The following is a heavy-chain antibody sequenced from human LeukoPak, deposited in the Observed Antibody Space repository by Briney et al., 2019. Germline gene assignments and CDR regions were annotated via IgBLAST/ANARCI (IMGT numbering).Heavy chain of an antibody. CDR2: LIPLFGAT. J-gene: IGHJ6*03. CDR1: GGTFSNYA. D-gene: IGHD4-17*01. Sequence: SVTVSCKASGGTFSNYAISWVRQAPGQGLEWIGGLIPLFGATNYTQRFQGRITITTDKSTTTAYMELSSLRSEDTAVYFCAVGDPFNYYMDLWGKGTTVTVFS. CDR3: AVGDPFNYYMDL. V-gene: IGHV1-69*05.